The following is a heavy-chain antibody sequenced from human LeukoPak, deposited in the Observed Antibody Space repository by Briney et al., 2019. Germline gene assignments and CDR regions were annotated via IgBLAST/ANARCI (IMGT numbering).Heavy chain of an antibody. V-gene: IGHV1-69*04. CDR2: IIPILGIA. J-gene: IGHJ5*02. Sequence: GASVKVSCKASGYTFTSYDISWVRQAPGQGLEWMGRIIPILGIANYAQKFQGRVTITADKSTSTAYMELSSLRSEDTAVYYCARELSKQQLVSGVVSTWGQGTLVTVSS. CDR3: ARELSKQQLVSGVVST. D-gene: IGHD6-13*01. CDR1: GYTFTSYD.